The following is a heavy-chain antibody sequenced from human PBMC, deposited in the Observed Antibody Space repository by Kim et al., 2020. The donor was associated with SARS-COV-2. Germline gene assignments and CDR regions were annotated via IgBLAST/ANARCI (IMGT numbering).Heavy chain of an antibody. Sequence: TGYAQKFKGRVTMTRNTSISTAYMELSSLRSEDTAVYYCASLAADEPGNPWGQGTLVTVSS. V-gene: IGHV1-8*01. CDR3: ASLAADEPGNP. D-gene: IGHD6-13*01. J-gene: IGHJ5*02. CDR2: T.